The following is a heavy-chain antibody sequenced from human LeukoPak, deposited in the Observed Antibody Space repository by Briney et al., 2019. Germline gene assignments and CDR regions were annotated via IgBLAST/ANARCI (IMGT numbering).Heavy chain of an antibody. D-gene: IGHD6-13*01. Sequence: SETLSLTCAVYGGSFSGYYWSWIRQPPGKGLEWIGEINHSGSTNYNPSLKSRVTISVDTSKNQFSLKLSSVTAADTAVYYCARAAAAAGMYFMSAYYYYGMDVWGQGTTVTVSS. CDR1: GGSFSGYY. CDR2: INHSGST. V-gene: IGHV4-34*01. J-gene: IGHJ6*02. CDR3: ARAAAAAGMYFMSAYYYYGMDV.